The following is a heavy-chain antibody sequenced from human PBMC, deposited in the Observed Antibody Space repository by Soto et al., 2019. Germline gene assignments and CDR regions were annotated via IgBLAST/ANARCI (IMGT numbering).Heavy chain of an antibody. CDR1: GFTFSSYW. J-gene: IGHJ4*02. CDR2: IKQDGSEK. V-gene: IGHV3-7*03. D-gene: IGHD3-3*01. Sequence: EVQLVESGGGLVQPGGSLRLSCAASGFTFSSYWMSWVRQAPGKGLEWVANIKQDGSEKYYVDSVKGRFTISRDNAKNSLFLEMNSLRDEDPAVYYWAGVGRYYDFWRGYETLDYWGQGTLVTVFS. CDR3: AGVGRYYDFWRGYETLDY.